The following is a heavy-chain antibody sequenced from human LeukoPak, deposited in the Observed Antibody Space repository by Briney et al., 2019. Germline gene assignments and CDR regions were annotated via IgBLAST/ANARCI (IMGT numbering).Heavy chain of an antibody. V-gene: IGHV3-21*01. J-gene: IGHJ4*02. CDR1: GFTFSSYS. Sequence: GSLRLSCAASGFTFSSYSMNWVRQAPGKGLEWVSYISGTTTYIYYADSVKGRFTISRDNAKNSLYLQMNSLGAEDTAVYFCARYGSGWYFDSWGQGTLVTVSS. CDR2: ISGTTTYI. D-gene: IGHD6-19*01. CDR3: ARYGSGWYFDS.